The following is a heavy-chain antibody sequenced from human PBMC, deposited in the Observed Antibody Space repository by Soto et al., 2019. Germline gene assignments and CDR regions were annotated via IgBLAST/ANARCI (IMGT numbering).Heavy chain of an antibody. D-gene: IGHD2-21*01. V-gene: IGHV1-8*01. Sequence: ASVTVSCTASGYTFTNNDINWVRHATGQGLEWMGWMNPYSGNTGYAQQFQGRVTMTRDNSITTAYTELSSLRYEDTAVYYCVRAPLDYYSADYFDNWGQGTLVTVSS. J-gene: IGHJ4*02. CDR3: VRAPLDYYSADYFDN. CDR2: MNPYSGNT. CDR1: GYTFTNND.